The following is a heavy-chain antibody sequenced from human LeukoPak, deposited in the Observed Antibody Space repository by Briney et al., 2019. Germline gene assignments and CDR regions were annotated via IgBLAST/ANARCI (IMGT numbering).Heavy chain of an antibody. CDR3: ARRSIAALRFDY. D-gene: IGHD6-6*01. Sequence: ALVKVSCKASGYTFTGYYMHWVRQAPGQGLERMGWINPNSGGTNYAQKFQGRVTMTRDTSISTAYMELSRLRSDDTAVYYCARRSIAALRFDYWGQGTLVTVSS. CDR1: GYTFTGYY. J-gene: IGHJ4*02. CDR2: INPNSGGT. V-gene: IGHV1-2*02.